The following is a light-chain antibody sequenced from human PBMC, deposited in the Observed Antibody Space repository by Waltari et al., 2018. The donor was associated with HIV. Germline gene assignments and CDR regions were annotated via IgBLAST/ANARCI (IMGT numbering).Light chain of an antibody. CDR3: NSYVGSNNYI. CDR1: SSAVGGSDY. CDR2: EVS. J-gene: IGLJ1*01. V-gene: IGLV2-8*01. Sequence: QSALTQPPSASGSPGPSVTIPCTATSSAVGGSDYVSWYQHHPGKAPKLMIYEVSKRPSGVPERFSGSKSGNTASLTVSGLQAEDEADYYCNSYVGSNNYIFGTGTKVTVL.